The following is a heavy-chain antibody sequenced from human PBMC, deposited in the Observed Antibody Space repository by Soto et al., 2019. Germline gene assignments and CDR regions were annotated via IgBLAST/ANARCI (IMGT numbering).Heavy chain of an antibody. J-gene: IGHJ3*02. D-gene: IGHD2-2*01. CDR3: ARHERGDQRSTLGAFDI. Sequence: QLQLQESGPGLVKPSETLSLTCSVSGGSISSSSDYWGWIRQPPGKRLEWIGSIHYSGNTYYNPSLKSRVTISVDTSKNEFSLNLSSVTAADTAVYSCARHERGDQRSTLGAFDIWGQGTMVTVSS. V-gene: IGHV4-39*01. CDR2: IHYSGNT. CDR1: GGSISSSSDY.